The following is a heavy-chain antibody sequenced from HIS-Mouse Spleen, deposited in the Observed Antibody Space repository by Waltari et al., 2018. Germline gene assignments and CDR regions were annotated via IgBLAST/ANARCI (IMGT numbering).Heavy chain of an antibody. Sequence: QLQLQESGPGLVKPSETLSLTCTVSGGSISSSSYYWGWIRQPPGKGLEWIGSIYYSGSTYYSPSLKSRVTISVDTSKNQFSLKLSSVTAADTAVYYCARNRLGNIVVVVAATLNWFDPWGQGTLVTVSS. J-gene: IGHJ5*02. D-gene: IGHD2-15*01. CDR2: IYYSGST. CDR1: GGSISSSSYY. CDR3: ARNRLGNIVVVVAATLNWFDP. V-gene: IGHV4-39*07.